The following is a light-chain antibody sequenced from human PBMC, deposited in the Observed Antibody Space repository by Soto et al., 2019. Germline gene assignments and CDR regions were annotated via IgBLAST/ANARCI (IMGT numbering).Light chain of an antibody. CDR2: DAS. J-gene: IGKJ5*01. Sequence: DIQMTQSPSSLTASVGDRFIISCQASQDISNSLNWYQQKPGKAPKLLIYDASNLETGVPSRFSGSGSGTDFTFTISSLQPEDIATYYCQHCDSLPLTFGQGTRLEIK. CDR3: QHCDSLPLT. CDR1: QDISNS. V-gene: IGKV1-33*01.